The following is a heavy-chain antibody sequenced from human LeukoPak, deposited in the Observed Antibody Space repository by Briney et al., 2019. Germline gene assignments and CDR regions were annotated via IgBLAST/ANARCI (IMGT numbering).Heavy chain of an antibody. J-gene: IGHJ4*02. CDR1: GFTFSSYS. V-gene: IGHV3-48*01. Sequence: GGSLRLSCAASGFTFSSYSMNWVRQAPGKGLEWVSSISSSSTIYYADSVKGRFTISRDNAKNSLYLQMNSLRAEDTAVYYCARDTYYYGSGSYYLIDYWGQGTLVTVSS. D-gene: IGHD3-10*01. CDR3: ARDTYYYGSGSYYLIDY. CDR2: ISSSSTI.